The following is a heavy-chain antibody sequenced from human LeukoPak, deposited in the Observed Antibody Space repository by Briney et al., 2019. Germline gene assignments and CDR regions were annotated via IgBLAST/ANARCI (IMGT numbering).Heavy chain of an antibody. J-gene: IGHJ5*02. CDR3: GRRVGAARGLEFSDL. CDR2: IYYSGST. Sequence: PSETLSLTCTVSGGSISSSSYYWGWIRQPPGKGLEWIGSIYYSGSTYYNPSLKSRVTISVDTSKNQFSLKLSSVTAADTAVFCWGRRVGAARGLEFSDLWGQGTLVTVSS. CDR1: GGSISSSSYY. V-gene: IGHV4-39*01. D-gene: IGHD3-3*02.